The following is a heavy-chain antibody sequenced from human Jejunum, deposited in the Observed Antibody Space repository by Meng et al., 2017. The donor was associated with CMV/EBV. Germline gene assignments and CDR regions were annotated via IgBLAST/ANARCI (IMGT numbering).Heavy chain of an antibody. V-gene: IGHV4-39*01. CDR3: VRHTFSGNPGGIDS. J-gene: IGHJ4*02. Sequence: LQLRESGPGLVKPSETLPLTCTVSGGPISRTGTCGGWIRQPPRKGLEWIGSQCHADDTYYNPSLMGRVTISVDTSKNQVSLKLTSVTAADTSIYYCVRHTFSGNPGGIDSWGQGILVTVSS. CDR2: QCHADDT. CDR1: GGPISRTGTC. D-gene: IGHD4-23*01.